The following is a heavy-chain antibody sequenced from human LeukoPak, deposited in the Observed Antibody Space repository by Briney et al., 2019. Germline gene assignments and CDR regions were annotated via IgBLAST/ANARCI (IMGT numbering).Heavy chain of an antibody. V-gene: IGHV5-51*01. CDR2: IYAGDSGT. J-gene: IGHJ3*02. CDR1: GYKSTSYW. CDR3: ARRPLWFGELLSYAFDI. Sequence: GESLKISRKGSGYKSTSYWIGWVRQMPGKGLEWMGIIYAGDSGTRYSPSFQGQVTISADKSISTAYLQWSSLKASDTATYYCARRPLWFGELLSYAFDIWGQGTMVTVSS. D-gene: IGHD3-10*01.